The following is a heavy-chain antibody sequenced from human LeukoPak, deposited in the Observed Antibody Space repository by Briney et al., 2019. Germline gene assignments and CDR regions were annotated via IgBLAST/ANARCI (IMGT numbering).Heavy chain of an antibody. D-gene: IGHD6-19*01. CDR2: MRPTDAYT. CDR1: GFSLINNY. V-gene: IGHV1-46*01. CDR3: VREGAVALKHFDL. J-gene: IGHJ4*02. Sequence: ASVTVSCKAFGFSLINNYMHWVRQAPGQRLEWMGYMRPTDAYTGYAPKFQGRVTVTRDTSTNTLYMELSSLGSDDTAVYYCVREGAVALKHFDLWGQGTLLTVSS.